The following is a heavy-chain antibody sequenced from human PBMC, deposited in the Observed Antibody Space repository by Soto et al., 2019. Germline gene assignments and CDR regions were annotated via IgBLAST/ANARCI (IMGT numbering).Heavy chain of an antibody. Sequence: GGSLRLSCAASGFTFSSYEMNWARQAPGKGLEWVSYISSSGSTIYYADSVKGRFTISRDNAKNSLYLQMNSLRAEDTAVYYCPRELGAGGGVFDPWGQGTLVTVSS. CDR1: GFTFSSYE. CDR2: ISSSGSTI. J-gene: IGHJ5*02. V-gene: IGHV3-48*03. D-gene: IGHD3-16*01. CDR3: PRELGAGGGVFDP.